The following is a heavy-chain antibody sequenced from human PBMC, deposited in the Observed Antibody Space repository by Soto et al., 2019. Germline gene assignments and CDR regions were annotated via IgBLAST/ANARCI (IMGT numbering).Heavy chain of an antibody. V-gene: IGHV4-59*01. CDR1: GGSISSYY. CDR2: IYYSGST. Sequence: KASETLSLTCTVSGGSISSYYWSWIRQPPGKGLEWIGYIYYSGSTNYNPSLKSRVTISVDTSKNQFSLKLSSVTAADTAVYYCARVVITIFGAYYFDYWGQGTLVTVSS. J-gene: IGHJ4*02. D-gene: IGHD3-9*01. CDR3: ARVVITIFGAYYFDY.